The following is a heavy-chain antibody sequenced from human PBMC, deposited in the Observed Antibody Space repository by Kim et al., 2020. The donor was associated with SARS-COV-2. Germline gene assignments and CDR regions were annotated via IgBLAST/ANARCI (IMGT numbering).Heavy chain of an antibody. J-gene: IGHJ4*02. D-gene: IGHD3-22*01. CDR2: IGTAGDT. V-gene: IGHV3-13*01. Sequence: GGSLRLSCAASGFTFSSYDMHWVRQATGKGLEWVSAIGTAGDTYYPGSVKGRFTISRENAKNSLYLQMNSLRAGDTAVYYCARGVPYYDSSGYYYFDYWGQGTLVTVSS. CDR1: GFTFSSYD. CDR3: ARGVPYYDSSGYYYFDY.